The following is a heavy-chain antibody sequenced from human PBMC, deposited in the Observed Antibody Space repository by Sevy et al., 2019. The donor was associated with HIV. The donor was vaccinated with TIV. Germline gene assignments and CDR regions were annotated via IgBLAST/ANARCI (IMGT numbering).Heavy chain of an antibody. V-gene: IGHV4-59*01. Sequence: SETLSLTCSVSGGSISNYYWSWIRQPPGKGLEWIGYIYYSGSTNYNPSLKSRVTISVDTSKNQFSLKLSSVTAADTAVYYCARESIAAAGDFDYWGQGTPVTVSS. CDR3: ARESIAAAGDFDY. CDR2: IYYSGST. D-gene: IGHD6-13*01. CDR1: GGSISNYY. J-gene: IGHJ4*02.